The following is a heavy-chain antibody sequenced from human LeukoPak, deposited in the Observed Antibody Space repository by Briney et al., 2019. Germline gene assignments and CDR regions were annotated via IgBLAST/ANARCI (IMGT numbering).Heavy chain of an antibody. CDR3: VRDPSNSSGHYAYFDY. CDR1: GYTFTSYG. D-gene: IGHD3-22*01. J-gene: IGHJ4*02. V-gene: IGHV1-18*01. CDR2: ISAYNGNT. Sequence: ASVKVSCKASGYTFTSYGISWVRQAPGQGLEWMGWISAYNGNTNYAQKLQGRVTMTTDTSTSTAYMELRSLTSDDTAVYYCVRDPSNSSGHYAYFDYWGQGALVTVSS.